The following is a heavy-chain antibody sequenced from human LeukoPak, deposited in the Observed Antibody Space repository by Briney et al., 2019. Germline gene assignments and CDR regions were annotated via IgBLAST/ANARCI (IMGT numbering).Heavy chain of an antibody. CDR2: ITWNGGGI. CDR3: AKASSGYPNYFDY. Sequence: GRSLRLSCAASGFTFDAYTMHWVRQVPGKGLEWVSGITWNGGGIAYADSVKGRFTISRDNAKSSLYLQLNSLRSEDTALYYCAKASSGYPNYFDYWGQGTLVTVSS. V-gene: IGHV3-9*01. D-gene: IGHD3-22*01. CDR1: GFTFDAYT. J-gene: IGHJ4*02.